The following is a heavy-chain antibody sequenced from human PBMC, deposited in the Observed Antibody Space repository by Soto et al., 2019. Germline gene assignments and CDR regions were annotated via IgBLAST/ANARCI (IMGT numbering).Heavy chain of an antibody. Sequence: ASVKVSCKASGYTFTSYGISWVRQAPGQGLEWLGWINAGNGNTKYSQKFQGRVTITRDTSASTAYMELSSLRSEDTAVYYCAKLAGYCSGNSCHGDYATDVCGQGTTVTVSS. D-gene: IGHD2-2*01. CDR3: AKLAGYCSGNSCHGDYATDV. J-gene: IGHJ6*02. CDR2: INAGNGNT. V-gene: IGHV1-3*01. CDR1: GYTFTSYG.